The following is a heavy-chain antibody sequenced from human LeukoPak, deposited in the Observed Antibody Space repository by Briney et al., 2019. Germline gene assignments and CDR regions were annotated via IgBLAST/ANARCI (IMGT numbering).Heavy chain of an antibody. Sequence: GGSLRLSCAASGFTFTNAWMTSVRQAPGKGLEWVGRIKSKSAGGTTEYTAPVKGRFTLSRDDSKNTLYLQMSSLKPEDTAVYYCSGSGSFYNPGYWGQGTLVTVSS. CDR3: SGSGSFYNPGY. V-gene: IGHV3-15*01. CDR2: IKSKSAGGTT. CDR1: GFTFTNAW. J-gene: IGHJ4*02. D-gene: IGHD3-10*01.